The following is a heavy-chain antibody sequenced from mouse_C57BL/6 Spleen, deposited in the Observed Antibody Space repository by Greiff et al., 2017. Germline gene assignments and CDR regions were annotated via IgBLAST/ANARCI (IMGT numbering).Heavy chain of an antibody. CDR2: ISDGGSYT. CDR3: ARDRYYSNLYYAMDY. Sequence: LVESGGGLVKPGGSLKLSCAASGFTFSSYAMSWVRQTLEKRLEWVATISDGGSYTYYPDNVKGRFTISRDNAKNNLYLQMSHLKSEDAAMYYCARDRYYSNLYYAMDYWGQGTSVTVSS. V-gene: IGHV5-4*01. CDR1: GFTFSSYA. J-gene: IGHJ4*01. D-gene: IGHD2-5*01.